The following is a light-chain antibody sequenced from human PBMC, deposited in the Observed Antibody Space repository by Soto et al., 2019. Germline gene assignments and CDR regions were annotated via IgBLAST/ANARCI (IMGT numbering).Light chain of an antibody. J-gene: IGLJ2*01. CDR2: QDF. V-gene: IGLV3-1*01. CDR3: QAWDNTVV. CDR1: KLGNKY. Sequence: SSELTQPPSVSVSPGQTASITCSGDKLGNKYVCWYQQKPGQSPVLVIYQDFKRPSGIPERFSGSNSGNTATLTISGTQAMDEADYYCQAWDNTVVFGGGTKVTVL.